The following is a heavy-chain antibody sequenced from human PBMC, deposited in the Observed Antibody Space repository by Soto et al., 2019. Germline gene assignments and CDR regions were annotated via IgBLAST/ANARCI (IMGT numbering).Heavy chain of an antibody. D-gene: IGHD3-9*01. CDR3: THVFSVAHPYSYF. CDR2: IKSQAGGETI. CDR1: GITFIYAW. Sequence: EVQLVESGGGLVKPGGSLRLSCAASGITFIYAWMDWVRQAPGKRLEWVGRIKSQAGGETIDYAAPVKGRFTISRDDSKNTVYLQMDSLKTEDTAVYYCTHVFSVAHPYSYFWGQGTLVTVSS. V-gene: IGHV3-15*07. J-gene: IGHJ4*02.